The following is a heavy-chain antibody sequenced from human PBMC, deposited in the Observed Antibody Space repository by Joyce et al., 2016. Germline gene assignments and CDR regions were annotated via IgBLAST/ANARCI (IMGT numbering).Heavy chain of an antibody. D-gene: IGHD4-11*01. CDR1: GYTVTSYA. CDR2: INTKNGDT. J-gene: IGHJ6*02. Sequence: QVQVVQSGTEVKKPGASVKVSCQTSGYTVTSYAMHWVRQAPGQRPEWMGWINTKNGDTRYAQKFQGRVTITRDTSATTANMALSRLRSEDTAVYYCAREGWEWNRNYGGYYGMDVWGQGTTVTVSS. V-gene: IGHV1-3*04. CDR3: AREGWEWNRNYGGYYGMDV.